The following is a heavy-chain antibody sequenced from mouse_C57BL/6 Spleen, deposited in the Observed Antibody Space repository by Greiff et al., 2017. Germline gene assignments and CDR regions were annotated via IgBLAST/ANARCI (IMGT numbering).Heavy chain of an antibody. J-gene: IGHJ2*01. D-gene: IGHD2-5*01. CDR2: IYPSDSET. CDR1: GYTFTSYW. CDR3: AIYSIDY. Sequence: VQLQQSGAELVRPGSSVKLSCKASGYTFTSYWMDWVKQRPGQGLEWIGNIYPSDSETHYNQKFKDKATLTVDKSSITSYMQLISLTSEDSAVYYVAIYSIDYWGQGTTLTVSS. V-gene: IGHV1-61*01.